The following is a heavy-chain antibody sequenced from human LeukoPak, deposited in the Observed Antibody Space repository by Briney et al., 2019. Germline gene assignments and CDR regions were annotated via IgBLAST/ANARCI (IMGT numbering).Heavy chain of an antibody. CDR3: ARCDYYDSSGYYRPPTYYYYYGMDV. D-gene: IGHD3-22*01. CDR2: ISYDGSNK. CDR1: GFTFSSYW. V-gene: IGHV3-30*03. J-gene: IGHJ6*02. Sequence: PGGSLRLSCAASGFTFSSYWMHWVRQAPGKGLEWVAVISYDGSNKNYADSVKGRFTISRDNSKNTLYLQMNSLRAEDTAVYYCARCDYYDSSGYYRPPTYYYYYGMDVWGQGTTVTVSS.